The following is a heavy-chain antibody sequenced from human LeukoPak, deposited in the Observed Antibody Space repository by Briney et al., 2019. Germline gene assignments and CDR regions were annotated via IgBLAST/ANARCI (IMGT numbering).Heavy chain of an antibody. CDR1: GGTFSSYA. J-gene: IGHJ4*02. Sequence: ASVKVSCKASGGTFSSYAISWVRQAPGQGLEWMGWISAYNGNTNYAQKLQGRVTMTTDTSTSTAYMELRSLRSDDTAVYYCARDPGTYYDFWSGYSAYFDYWGQGTLVTVSS. V-gene: IGHV1-18*01. CDR2: ISAYNGNT. CDR3: ARDPGTYYDFWSGYSAYFDY. D-gene: IGHD3-3*01.